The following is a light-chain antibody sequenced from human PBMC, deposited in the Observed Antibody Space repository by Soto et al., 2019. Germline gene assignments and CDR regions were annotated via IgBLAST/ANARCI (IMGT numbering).Light chain of an antibody. CDR1: RSVSST. CDR2: DAS. Sequence: EIVLTQSPATLSLSPGEGATLSCRASRSVSSTLAWYQQKPGQAPRLLIYDASNRATGIPARFSGSGSGTDFTLTISSLEPDDFAVYYCQQRRNWPITFGQGTRLEMK. V-gene: IGKV3-11*01. CDR3: QQRRNWPIT. J-gene: IGKJ5*01.